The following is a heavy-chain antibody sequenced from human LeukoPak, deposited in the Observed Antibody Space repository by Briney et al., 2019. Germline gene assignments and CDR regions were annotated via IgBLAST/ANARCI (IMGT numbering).Heavy chain of an antibody. CDR3: ACSSTNYYYYGMDV. CDR1: GGSFSGYY. Sequence: PSETLSLTCAFYGGSFSGYYWSWIRQPPGKGLEWIGEINHSGSTNYNPSLKSRVTISVDTSKNQFPLKLSSVTAADTAVYYCACSSTNYYYYGMDVWGQGTTVTVSS. V-gene: IGHV4-34*01. J-gene: IGHJ6*02. CDR2: INHSGST. D-gene: IGHD2-2*01.